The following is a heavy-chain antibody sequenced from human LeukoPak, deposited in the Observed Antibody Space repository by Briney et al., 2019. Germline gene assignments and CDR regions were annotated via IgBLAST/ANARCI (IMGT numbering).Heavy chain of an antibody. D-gene: IGHD5-18*01. J-gene: IGHJ4*02. V-gene: IGHV3-23*01. Sequence: GESLRLSCAASGFTFSSYAMTWVRQAPGKGLEWVSTISGSGGHAYYADTVEGRFTVSRDNSKNTLYLQMNGLRADDPAVYYCAKASRAYSSPVDYWGQGTLVTVAS. CDR1: GFTFSSYA. CDR3: AKASRAYSSPVDY. CDR2: ISGSGGHA.